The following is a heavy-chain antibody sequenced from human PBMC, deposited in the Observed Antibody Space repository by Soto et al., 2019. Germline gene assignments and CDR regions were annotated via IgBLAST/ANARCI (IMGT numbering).Heavy chain of an antibody. CDR2: IYPGDSDT. V-gene: IGHV5-51*01. J-gene: IGHJ5*02. Sequence: GESLKISCKGSGYSFTIYWIGWVRQMPGKGLEWMGIIYPGDSDTRYSPSFQGQVTISRDNSKNTLYLQMNSLRAEDTAVYYCAKDPDSQVGATGGGFDPWGQGTLVTVSS. D-gene: IGHD1-26*01. CDR1: GYSFTIYW. CDR3: AKDPDSQVGATGGGFDP.